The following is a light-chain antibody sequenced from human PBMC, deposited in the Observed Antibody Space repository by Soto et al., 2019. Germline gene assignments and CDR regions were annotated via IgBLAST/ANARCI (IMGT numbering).Light chain of an antibody. CDR2: WAS. J-gene: IGKJ5*01. Sequence: DVVLTESPDSLAVCLWESATINCVSSHILLSSADNLNYLAWFQQKPGQPPKLLIYWASTRESGVPDRFSGSGSGTDFSLTITTLEAEDVATYYCHQHYSTPITFGQGTRLEIK. V-gene: IGKV4-1*01. CDR1: HILLSSADNLNY. CDR3: HQHYSTPIT.